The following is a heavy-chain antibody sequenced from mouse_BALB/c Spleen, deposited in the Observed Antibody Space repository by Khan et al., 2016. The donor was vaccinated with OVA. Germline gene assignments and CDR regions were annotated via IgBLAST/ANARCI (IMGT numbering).Heavy chain of an antibody. CDR2: IWSGGST. Sequence: VQLKESGPGLVQPSQSLSIPCTVSGFSLTSYGVPWVRQSPGKGLEWLGVIWSGGSTDYNSAFISRLTISKDNSKSQVFFKMNSLQANDTAIYYCARTYFSYGNYGDYYTMDYWGQGTSVTVSS. D-gene: IGHD2-1*01. CDR3: ARTYFSYGNYGDYYTMDY. J-gene: IGHJ4*01. V-gene: IGHV2-2*02. CDR1: GFSLTSYG.